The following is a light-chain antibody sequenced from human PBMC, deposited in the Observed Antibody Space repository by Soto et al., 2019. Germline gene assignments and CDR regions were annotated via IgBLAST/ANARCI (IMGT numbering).Light chain of an antibody. CDR3: QQYYSAPT. Sequence: DIVMTQSPDSLAVSLGERATINCKSSQSVLYSSNNKNYLAWYQQKPGQPPKLLIYWASTRESGVPDRFRGSGSGTDFTLTSSSLQAEDVAVYYCQQYYSAPTFGQGTKVEIK. J-gene: IGKJ1*01. V-gene: IGKV4-1*01. CDR1: QSVLYSSNNKNY. CDR2: WAS.